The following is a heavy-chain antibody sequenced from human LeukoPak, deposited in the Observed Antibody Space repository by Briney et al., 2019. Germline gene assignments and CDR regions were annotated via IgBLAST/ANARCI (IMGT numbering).Heavy chain of an antibody. V-gene: IGHV3-23*01. CDR3: AAIVSLSGYFDY. CDR1: GFTFSSYA. Sequence: GGSLRLSCAASGFTFSSYAMSWVRQAPGKGLEWVSAISGSGGSTYYADSVKGRFTISRDNSKNTLYLQMNSLRAEDTAVYYCAAIVSLSGYFDYWGQGTLVTVSS. CDR2: ISGSGGST. J-gene: IGHJ4*02. D-gene: IGHD3-16*02.